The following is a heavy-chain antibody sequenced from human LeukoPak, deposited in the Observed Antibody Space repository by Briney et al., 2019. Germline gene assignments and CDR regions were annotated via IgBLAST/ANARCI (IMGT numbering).Heavy chain of an antibody. V-gene: IGHV4-39*07. J-gene: IGHJ4*02. CDR1: GGSISSSSYY. D-gene: IGHD3-22*01. CDR3: ARDQGGHYSDNSGLL. Sequence: SETLSLTCTVSGGSISSSSYYWGWIRQPPGKGLEWIGSIYYSGSTYYNPSLKSRVTISVDTSKNQFSLSLSSVTAADTAVYYCARDQGGHYSDNSGLLWGQGTLVTVSS. CDR2: IYYSGST.